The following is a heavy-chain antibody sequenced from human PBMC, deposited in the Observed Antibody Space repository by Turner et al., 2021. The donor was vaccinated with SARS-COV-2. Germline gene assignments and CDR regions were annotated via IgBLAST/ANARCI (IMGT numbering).Heavy chain of an antibody. V-gene: IGHV3-30*04. CDR2: IPYDGRNK. D-gene: IGHD2-21*02. Sequence: QVRLGESGGGVVQPGRSLRLSCAASGFTFVSYAMHWVRQAQGKGMEWVAVIPYDGRNKFYADSVKGRFTNSRDNCKNPLYLQMNSLRAEDTAVYYCARDHWGNVVVVTANHYYYGMDVWGQGTTVTVSS. CDR1: GFTFVSYA. CDR3: ARDHWGNVVVVTANHYYYGMDV. J-gene: IGHJ6*02.